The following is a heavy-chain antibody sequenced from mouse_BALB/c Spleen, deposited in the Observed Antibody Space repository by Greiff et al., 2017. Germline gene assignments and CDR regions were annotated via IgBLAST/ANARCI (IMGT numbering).Heavy chain of an antibody. Sequence: QVQLQQPGAELVRPGASVKLSCKASGYTFTSYWINWVKQRPGQGLEWIGNIYPSDSYTNYNQKFKDKATLTVDKSSSTAYMQLSSPTSEDSAVYYCTVGGNYAFAYWGQGTLVTVSA. CDR2: IYPSDSYT. V-gene: IGHV1-69*02. CDR3: TVGGNYAFAY. CDR1: GYTFTSYW. D-gene: IGHD2-1*01. J-gene: IGHJ3*01.